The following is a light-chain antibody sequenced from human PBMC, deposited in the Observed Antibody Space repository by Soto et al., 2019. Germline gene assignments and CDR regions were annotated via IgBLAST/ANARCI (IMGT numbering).Light chain of an antibody. V-gene: IGKV3-11*01. CDR1: QTVRNNY. CDR3: QQRSNWPPKVT. CDR2: GAS. J-gene: IGKJ5*01. Sequence: EFVLTQSPGTLSLSPGERATLSCRAIQTVRNNYLAWYQQKPGQAPRLLIYGASTRATGIPARFSGSGSGTDFTLTISSLEPEDFAVYYCQQRSNWPPKVTFGQGTRLEIK.